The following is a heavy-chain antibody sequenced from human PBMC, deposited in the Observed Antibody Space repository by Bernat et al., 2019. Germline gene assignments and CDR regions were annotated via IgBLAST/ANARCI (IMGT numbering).Heavy chain of an antibody. CDR1: GGSISSYY. CDR2: IYYSGST. V-gene: IGHV4-59*08. CDR3: ARQRGLAY. Sequence: QVQLQESGPGLVKPSETLSLTCTVSGGSISSYYWSWIRQPPGKGLEWTGYIYYSGSTNYNPSLKSRVTISVDTSKNQFSLKLSSVTAADTAVYYCARQRGLAYWGQGTLVTVSS. J-gene: IGHJ4*02. D-gene: IGHD1-26*01.